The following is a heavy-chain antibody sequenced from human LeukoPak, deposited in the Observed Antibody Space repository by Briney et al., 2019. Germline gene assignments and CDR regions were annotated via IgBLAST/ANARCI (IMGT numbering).Heavy chain of an antibody. D-gene: IGHD3-22*01. CDR3: ARDLGWRDSSGSSDY. V-gene: IGHV1-69*05. CDR2: IIPTFGTA. J-gene: IGHJ4*02. Sequence: EASVKVSCKASGGTFSSYAISWVRQAPGQGLEWMGGIIPTFGTANYAQRLQGRVTMTTDTSTSTAYMELRSLRSDDTAVYYCARDLGWRDSSGSSDYWGQGTLVTVSS. CDR1: GGTFSSYA.